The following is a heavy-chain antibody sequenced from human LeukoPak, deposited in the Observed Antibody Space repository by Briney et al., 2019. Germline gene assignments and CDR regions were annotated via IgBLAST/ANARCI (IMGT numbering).Heavy chain of an antibody. J-gene: IGHJ4*02. CDR3: ARGYGDYAY. V-gene: IGHV1-46*01. D-gene: IGHD4-17*01. Sequence: ASVKVSFKGSGYTLTELSMHWGRQAPGKGLEWMGIINPSGGSTTYAQKFQGRVTMTRDTSTSTVYMELSSLRSEDTAVYYCARGYGDYAYRGQGTLVTVSS. CDR2: INPSGGST. CDR1: GYTLTELS.